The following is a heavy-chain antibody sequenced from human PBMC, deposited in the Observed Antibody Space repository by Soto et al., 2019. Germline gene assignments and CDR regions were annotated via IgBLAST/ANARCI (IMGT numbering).Heavy chain of an antibody. CDR1: GFTFSSNL. D-gene: IGHD3-3*01. V-gene: IGHV3-21*01. CDR2: ISGSSSYI. J-gene: IGHJ4*02. CDR3: ARDPSGALPGFDY. Sequence: ESGGGLVKPGGSLRLSCAASGFTFSSNLMNWVRQAPGNGLEWVSAISGSSSYIYNADSVKGRFTISRDNAKNSLYLQMNSLRAEDTAVYFCARDPSGALPGFDYWGQGTLVTVSS.